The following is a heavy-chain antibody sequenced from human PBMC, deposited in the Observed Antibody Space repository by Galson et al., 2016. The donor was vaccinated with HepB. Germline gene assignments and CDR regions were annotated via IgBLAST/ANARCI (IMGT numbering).Heavy chain of an antibody. CDR3: ASQPGYFKPLSRNYVDF. V-gene: IGHV4-39*01. Sequence: EPLSLTCFVSGDSVRSSTFHWAWIRQPPGKGLEWIGSVYYSGSTDYSPSLKTRITVSVDTSKNQFSLRLRSVTAADTAVYYCASQPGYFKPLSRNYVDFWGQGMLVTVSS. CDR1: GDSVRSSTFH. J-gene: IGHJ4*02. D-gene: IGHD2/OR15-2a*01. CDR2: VYYSGST.